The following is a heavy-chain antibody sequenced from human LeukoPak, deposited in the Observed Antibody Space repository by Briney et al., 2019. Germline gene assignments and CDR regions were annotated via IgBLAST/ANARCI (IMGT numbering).Heavy chain of an antibody. CDR2: IYYSGST. D-gene: IGHD6-13*01. CDR3: ARVIFVAAAGTVYFDY. Sequence: SETLSLTCTVSGYSISSGYYWGWIRQPPGKGLEWIGRIYYSGSTYYNPSLKSRGTISVDTSKNQFSLKLSSVTAADTAVYYCARVIFVAAAGTVYFDYWGQGTLVTVSS. V-gene: IGHV4-38-2*02. CDR1: GYSISSGYY. J-gene: IGHJ4*02.